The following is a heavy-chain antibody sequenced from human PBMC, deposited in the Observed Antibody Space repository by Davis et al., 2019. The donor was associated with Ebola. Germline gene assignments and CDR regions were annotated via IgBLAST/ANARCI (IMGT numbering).Heavy chain of an antibody. V-gene: IGHV1-18*01. CDR1: GYTFTSYG. CDR3: ARSDYSSGGGMDV. J-gene: IGHJ6*02. D-gene: IGHD6-19*01. CDR2: ISAYNGNT. Sequence: AASVKVSCKASGYTFTSYGISWVRQAPGQGLEWMGWISAYNGNTNYAQKLQGRVTMTTDKSTSTAYMELSSLRSEDTAVYYCARSDYSSGGGMDVWGQGTTVTVSS.